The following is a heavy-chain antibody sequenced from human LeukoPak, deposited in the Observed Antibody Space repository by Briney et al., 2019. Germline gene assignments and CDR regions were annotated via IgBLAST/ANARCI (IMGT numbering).Heavy chain of an antibody. CDR3: TTDERGGRSSTSCYAGFCFDY. D-gene: IGHD2-2*01. V-gene: IGHV3-15*01. Sequence: GGSLRLSCAASGFTFSNAWMSWVRQAPGKGLEWVGRIKSKTDGGTTDYAAPVKGRFTISRDDSKNTLYLQMNSLKTEDTAVYYCTTDERGGRSSTSCYAGFCFDYWGQGTPVTVSS. CDR2: IKSKTDGGTT. CDR1: GFTFSNAW. J-gene: IGHJ4*02.